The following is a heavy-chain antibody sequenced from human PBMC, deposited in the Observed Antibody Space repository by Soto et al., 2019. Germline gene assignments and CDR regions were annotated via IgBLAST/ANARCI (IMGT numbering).Heavy chain of an antibody. D-gene: IGHD3-16*01. V-gene: IGHV1-3*01. CDR1: GYTFTNYG. J-gene: IGHJ4*02. Sequence: EASVKVSCKASGYTFTNYGIHWVRQAPGQRLEWMGWINAGNGNTKYSQKFQGRVTITRDTSASTAYMELSSLRSEDTAVYYCARGLNVYYFDYWGQGTLVTVSS. CDR3: ARGLNVYYFDY. CDR2: INAGNGNT.